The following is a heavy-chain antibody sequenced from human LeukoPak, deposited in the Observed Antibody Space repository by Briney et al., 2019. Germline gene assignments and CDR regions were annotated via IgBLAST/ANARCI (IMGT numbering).Heavy chain of an antibody. D-gene: IGHD6-13*01. Sequence: NSSETLSLTCTVSGGSISSGGYYWSWIRQHPGKGLEWIGYIYYSGSTYYNPSLKSRVTISVDTSKNQFSLKLSSVTAADTAVYYCARASSSWYYFDYWGQGTLVTVSS. CDR3: ARASSSWYYFDY. CDR2: IYYSGST. V-gene: IGHV4-31*03. CDR1: GGSISSGGYY. J-gene: IGHJ4*02.